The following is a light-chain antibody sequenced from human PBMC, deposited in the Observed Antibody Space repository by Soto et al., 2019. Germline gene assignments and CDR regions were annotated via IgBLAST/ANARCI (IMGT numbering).Light chain of an antibody. CDR1: QIINKW. J-gene: IGKJ3*01. Sequence: DIQMTQSPSSVSASVGDRVTITCRASQIINKWLAWYQQKPGKAPTLLIYAASTLQSGVPSRFSGSGSGSDSTLTISSLQPEDFAPYYCQQANSFPFTFGPGTKVDIK. CDR3: QQANSFPFT. CDR2: AAS. V-gene: IGKV1-12*02.